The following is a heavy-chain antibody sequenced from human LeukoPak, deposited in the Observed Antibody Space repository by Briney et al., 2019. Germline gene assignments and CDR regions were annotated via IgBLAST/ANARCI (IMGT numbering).Heavy chain of an antibody. CDR2: IYPRDGST. V-gene: IGHV1-46*01. J-gene: IGHJ4*02. CDR3: ARDQEGFDY. Sequence: ASVNVSCTASGYTFTRNYIHWVRQAPGHGLEWMGMIYPRDGSTSYAQKFQGRVTVTRDTSTSTVHMELSGLRSEDTAVYYCARDQEGFDYWGQGTLVAVSS. CDR1: GYTFTRNY.